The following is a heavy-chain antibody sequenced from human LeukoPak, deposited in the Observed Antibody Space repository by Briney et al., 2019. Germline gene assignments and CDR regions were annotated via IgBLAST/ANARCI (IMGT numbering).Heavy chain of an antibody. Sequence: PSETLSLTCAVSGGSISSNNWWSWVRQPPGKGLEWIGEIYHHGATNYNPSLESRVTISVDTSKNQFSLKLRSVTAADTAVYYCARHLRGYSFGYWGDWGQGILVTVSS. D-gene: IGHD5-18*01. CDR1: GGSISSNNW. CDR3: ARHLRGYSFGYWGD. CDR2: IYHHGAT. V-gene: IGHV4-4*02. J-gene: IGHJ4*02.